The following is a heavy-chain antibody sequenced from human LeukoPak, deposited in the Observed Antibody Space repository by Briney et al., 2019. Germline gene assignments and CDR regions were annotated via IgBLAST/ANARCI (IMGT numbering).Heavy chain of an antibody. V-gene: IGHV3-30*02. CDR2: IRYDGSSK. CDR1: GFTFSSYG. CDR3: AKDGVLKVDTAIL. D-gene: IGHD5-18*01. J-gene: IGHJ4*02. Sequence: GGSLRLSCAASGFTFSSYGMHWVRQAPGKGLEWVAFIRYDGSSKYYADSVKGRFTISRDNSKNTLYLQMNSLRAEDTAVYHCAKDGVLKVDTAILWGQGTLVTVSS.